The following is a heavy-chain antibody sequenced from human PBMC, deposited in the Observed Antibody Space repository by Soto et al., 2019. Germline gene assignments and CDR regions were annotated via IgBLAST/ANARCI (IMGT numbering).Heavy chain of an antibody. D-gene: IGHD6-6*01. CDR1: GYSFTNYY. CDR3: ARVGYSSSSGSSGMDV. Sequence: QVQLVQSGAEVKKPGASVKVSCKASGYSFTNYYIHWVRQAPGQGLERMGIINPSGGSTSYAQKSQGRVTMTRDTSTSTVYMELSSLRSEDTAVYYCARVGYSSSSGSSGMDVWGQGTTVTVSS. V-gene: IGHV1-46*01. J-gene: IGHJ6*02. CDR2: INPSGGST.